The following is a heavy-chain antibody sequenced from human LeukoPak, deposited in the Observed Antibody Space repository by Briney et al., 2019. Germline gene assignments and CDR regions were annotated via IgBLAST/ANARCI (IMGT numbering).Heavy chain of an antibody. CDR3: ARANYDILTGYYTPTGY. CDR2: IIPILGIA. D-gene: IGHD3-9*01. J-gene: IGHJ4*02. Sequence: SVEVSCKASGGTFSSYAISWVRQAPGQGLEWMGRIIPILGIANYAQKFQGRVTITADKSTSTAYMELSSLRSEDTAVYYCARANYDILTGYYTPTGYWGRGTLVTVSS. CDR1: GGTFSSYA. V-gene: IGHV1-69*04.